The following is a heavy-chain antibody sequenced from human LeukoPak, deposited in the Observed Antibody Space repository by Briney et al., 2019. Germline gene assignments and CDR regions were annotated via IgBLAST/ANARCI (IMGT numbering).Heavy chain of an antibody. CDR3: TRVSLYRTMIVVVDMYYFDY. CDR2: IRSKAYGGTT. D-gene: IGHD3-22*01. J-gene: IGHJ4*02. V-gene: IGHV3-49*04. CDR1: GFTFGDYA. Sequence: GRSLGLSCTASGFTFGDYAMSWVRQAPGKGLEWVGFIRSKAYGGTTEYAASVKGRFTISRDDSKSIAYLQMNSLKTEDTAVYYCTRVSLYRTMIVVVDMYYFDYWGQGTLVTVSS.